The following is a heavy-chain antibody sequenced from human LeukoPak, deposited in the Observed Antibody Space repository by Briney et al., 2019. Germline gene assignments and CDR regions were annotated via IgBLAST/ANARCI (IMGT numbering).Heavy chain of an antibody. Sequence: SETLSLTCTVSGGSISSYYWSWIRQPPGKGLEWTGYIYYSGSTNYNPSLKSRVTISVDTSKNQFSLKLSSVTAADTAVYYCARGGVLLWFGESQIEFDPWGQGTLVTVSS. CDR3: ARGGVLLWFGESQIEFDP. CDR2: IYYSGST. CDR1: GGSISSYY. J-gene: IGHJ5*02. V-gene: IGHV4-59*01. D-gene: IGHD3-10*01.